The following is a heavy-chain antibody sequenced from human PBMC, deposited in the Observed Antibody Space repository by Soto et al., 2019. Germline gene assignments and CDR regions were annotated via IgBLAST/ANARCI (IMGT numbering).Heavy chain of an antibody. D-gene: IGHD2-2*01. CDR3: ALLPPLSTSYRTAAFDI. CDR2: INPSGGST. J-gene: IGHJ3*02. Sequence: GASVKVSCKASGYTFTSYYMHWVRQAPGQGLEWMGIINPSGGSTSYAQKFQGRVTMTRDTSTSTVYMELSSLRSEDTAVYYCALLPPLSTSYRTAAFDIWGQGTMVTVSS. V-gene: IGHV1-46*01. CDR1: GYTFTSYY.